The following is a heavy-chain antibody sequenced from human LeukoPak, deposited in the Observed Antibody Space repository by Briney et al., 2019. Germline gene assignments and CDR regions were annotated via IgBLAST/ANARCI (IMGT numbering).Heavy chain of an antibody. Sequence: SGPTLVNPTETLTLTCTFSGFSLRTSGVGVGWIRQPPGKALEWLSLIYWDDVKRYNPSLKSRLTITKDTSKNQVVLTMTNMDPVDTATYYCAHRDLYCSSASCYSADAFDLWGQGTMVTVSS. CDR1: GFSLRTSGVG. CDR2: IYWDDVK. D-gene: IGHD2-2*02. J-gene: IGHJ3*01. CDR3: AHRDLYCSSASCYSADAFDL. V-gene: IGHV2-5*02.